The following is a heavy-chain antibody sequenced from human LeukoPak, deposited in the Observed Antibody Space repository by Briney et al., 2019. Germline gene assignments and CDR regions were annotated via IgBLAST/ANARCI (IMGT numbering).Heavy chain of an antibody. CDR1: GITFSSHA. J-gene: IGHJ4*02. D-gene: IGHD6-19*01. CDR2: IRGNGATT. V-gene: IGHV3-23*01. CDR3: ARAYHDSGCLIDY. Sequence: GGSRRLPCAASGITFSSHAMTWVRQAPGKGLEWVAAIRGNGATTDYADSVKGRFTISRDNSRSTLYLQMNSLRAEDTAVYYCARAYHDSGCLIDYWGQGTLVTVSS.